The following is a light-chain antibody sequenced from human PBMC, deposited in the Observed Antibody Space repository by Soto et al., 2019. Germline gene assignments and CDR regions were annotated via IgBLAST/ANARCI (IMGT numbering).Light chain of an antibody. Sequence: QSVLTQPASVSGSPGQSITISCTGTSSDVGSYNYVSWYQQHPGKAPKLMIYEVSNRPSGVSNRFSGSKSGNTASLTISGLQAEDEADYYCNSYRSSSTLYVFGAGTKLPVL. V-gene: IGLV2-14*01. J-gene: IGLJ1*01. CDR2: EVS. CDR1: SSDVGSYNY. CDR3: NSYRSSSTLYV.